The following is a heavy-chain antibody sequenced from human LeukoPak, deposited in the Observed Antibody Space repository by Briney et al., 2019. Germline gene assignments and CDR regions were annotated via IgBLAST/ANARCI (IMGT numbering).Heavy chain of an antibody. CDR2: IKQDGSEK. CDR3: ARVGLWHYPVNS. Sequence: GGALRLSCAASGFTFSRFWKSWVRQAPGKGREGVANIKQDGSEKNYVGSVRGRFTVSRDNAKNSLYLQMNSLRAEDTAVYYCARVGLWHYPVNSWGQGTLVTVSS. CDR1: GFTFSRFW. V-gene: IGHV3-7*01. D-gene: IGHD3/OR15-3a*01. J-gene: IGHJ5*02.